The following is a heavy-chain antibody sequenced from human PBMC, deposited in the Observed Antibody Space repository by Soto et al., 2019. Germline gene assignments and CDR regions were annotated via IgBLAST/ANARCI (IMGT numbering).Heavy chain of an antibody. J-gene: IGHJ4*02. CDR3: ATRGYSYGYDLDY. V-gene: IGHV4-59*01. CDR1: CGSIISYY. D-gene: IGHD5-18*01. Sequence: SETLSLTCTVSCGSIISYYWSWIRQPPGKGLEWIGYIYYSGNTNYNPSLKSRVTISVDTSKNQFSLKLSSVAAADTAVYYCATRGYSYGYDLDYWGQGTLVTVSS. CDR2: IYYSGNT.